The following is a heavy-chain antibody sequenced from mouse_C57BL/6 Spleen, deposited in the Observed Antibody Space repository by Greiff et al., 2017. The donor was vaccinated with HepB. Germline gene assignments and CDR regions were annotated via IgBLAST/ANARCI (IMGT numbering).Heavy chain of an antibody. CDR3: TTPITTVVATRYFDV. D-gene: IGHD1-1*01. J-gene: IGHJ1*03. CDR1: GFNIKDYY. Sequence: EVQLQQSGAELVRPGASVKLSCTASGFNIKDYYMHWVKQRPEQGLEWIGRIDPEDGDTEYAPKFQGKATMTADTSSNTAYLKLSSLTSEDTAVYYCTTPITTVVATRYFDVWGTGTTVTVSS. V-gene: IGHV14-1*01. CDR2: IDPEDGDT.